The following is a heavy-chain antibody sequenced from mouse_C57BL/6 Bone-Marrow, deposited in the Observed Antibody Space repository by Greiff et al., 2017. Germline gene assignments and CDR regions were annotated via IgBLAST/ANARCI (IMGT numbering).Heavy chain of an antibody. Sequence: VQLQQSGAELVRPGASVKLSCTASGFNIKDSYLHWVKQRPEQGLEWIGRIDPEDGDTEYAPTFPGKATMTADTSSNTAYLQLSSLTSEDTAVYYCTWLLTFAYWGQGTLVTVSA. J-gene: IGHJ3*01. CDR2: IDPEDGDT. V-gene: IGHV14-1*01. CDR3: TWLLTFAY. CDR1: GFNIKDSY. D-gene: IGHD2-3*01.